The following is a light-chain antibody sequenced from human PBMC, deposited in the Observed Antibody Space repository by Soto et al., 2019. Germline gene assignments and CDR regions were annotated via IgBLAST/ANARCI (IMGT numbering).Light chain of an antibody. CDR3: NSYVGSNNYV. V-gene: IGLV2-8*01. J-gene: IGLJ1*01. Sequence: QSALTQPPSASGSPGQSVTISCIGTASDIGRYNYVSWYQHHPGKAPKLIIYEVTKRPSGVPDRFSGSKSGNTASLTVSGLQADDEADYYCNSYVGSNNYVFXTGTKVTVL. CDR2: EVT. CDR1: ASDIGRYNY.